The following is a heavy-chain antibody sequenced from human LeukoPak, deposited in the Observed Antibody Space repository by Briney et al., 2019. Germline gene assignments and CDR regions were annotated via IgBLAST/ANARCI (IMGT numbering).Heavy chain of an antibody. CDR1: GFTFSSYG. CDR2: ISYDGSNK. D-gene: IGHD1-1*01. CDR3: AKEARGWNDGYYFDY. J-gene: IGHJ4*02. Sequence: PGRSLRLSCAASGFTFSSYGMHWARQAPGKGLEWVAVISYDGSNKYYADSVKGRFTISRDNSKNTLYLQMNSLRAEDTAVYYCAKEARGWNDGYYFDYWGQGTLVTVSS. V-gene: IGHV3-30*18.